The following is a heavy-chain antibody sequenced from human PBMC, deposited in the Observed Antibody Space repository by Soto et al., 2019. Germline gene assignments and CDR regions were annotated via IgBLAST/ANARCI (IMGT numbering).Heavy chain of an antibody. J-gene: IGHJ6*02. V-gene: IGHV3-23*01. CDR2: ISGNGGTT. D-gene: IGHD1-26*01. Sequence: PGGSLRLSCAASGFTFSSYAMNWVRQAPGKGLEWVSTISGNGGTTYYADSVKGRFTTSRDNSKNTLYLQMNSLGAEDTAVYYCARDFVVGGPTINYYYGMDVWGQGTTVTVSS. CDR1: GFTFSSYA. CDR3: ARDFVVGGPTINYYYGMDV.